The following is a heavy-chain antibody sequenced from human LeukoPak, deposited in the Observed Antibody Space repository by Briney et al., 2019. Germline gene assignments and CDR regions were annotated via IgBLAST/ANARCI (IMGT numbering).Heavy chain of an antibody. Sequence: GGSLRLSCAASGFTFSSYSMNWVRQAPGKGLEWVSSISSSSSYIYYADSVEGRFTISSDNAKNSLYLQMNSLRAEDTAVHYCARDRTVVAALFDYWGQGTLVTVSS. J-gene: IGHJ4*02. CDR2: ISSSSSYI. CDR3: ARDRTVVAALFDY. D-gene: IGHD2-15*01. CDR1: GFTFSSYS. V-gene: IGHV3-21*01.